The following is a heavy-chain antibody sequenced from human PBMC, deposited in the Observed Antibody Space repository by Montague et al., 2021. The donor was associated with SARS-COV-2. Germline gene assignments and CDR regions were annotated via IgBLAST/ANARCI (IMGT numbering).Heavy chain of an antibody. CDR2: LSQDLSED. CDR3: ARVVSNGWTFDY. V-gene: IGHV3-7*03. J-gene: IGHJ4*02. D-gene: IGHD6-19*01. Sequence: SLILSCAASGFTFSAYWMTLFLQAPFTGLDWVASLSQDLSEDNSLSSLHVLFPISRDNAKSSLYLQMNSLRADDTAVFYCARVVSNGWTFDYWGQGTLVTVSS. CDR1: GFTFSAYW.